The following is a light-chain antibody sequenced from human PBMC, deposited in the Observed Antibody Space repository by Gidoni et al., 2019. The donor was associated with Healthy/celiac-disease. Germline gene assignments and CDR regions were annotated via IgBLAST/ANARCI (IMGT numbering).Light chain of an antibody. V-gene: IGKV4-1*01. CDR2: WAS. Sequence: DIVMTHSPDSLAVSLGERATIHCKSSQSVLYSSNNKNYLAWYQQKPGQPPKLIIYWASTRESGVPDRFSGSGSGTDFTLTISSLQAEDVAVYYCQQYYRTPLTFGGGTKVEIK. J-gene: IGKJ4*01. CDR3: QQYYRTPLT. CDR1: QSVLYSSNNKNY.